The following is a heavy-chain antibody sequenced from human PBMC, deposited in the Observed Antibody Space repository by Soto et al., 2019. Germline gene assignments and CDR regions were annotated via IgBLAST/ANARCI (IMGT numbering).Heavy chain of an antibody. CDR2: IYYSGST. CDR1: GGSISSSSYY. V-gene: IGHV4-39*01. Sequence: SSETRSLTCTVSGGSISSSSYYWGWIRQPPGKGLEWIGSIYYSGSTYYNPSLKSRVTISVDTSKNQFSLKLSSVTAADTAVYYCARRPAMADLGAFDIWGQGTMVTVSS. J-gene: IGHJ3*02. D-gene: IGHD5-18*01. CDR3: ARRPAMADLGAFDI.